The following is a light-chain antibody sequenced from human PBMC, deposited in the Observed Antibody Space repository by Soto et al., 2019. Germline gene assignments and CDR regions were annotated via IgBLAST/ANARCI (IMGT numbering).Light chain of an antibody. Sequence: LTERPSASVTPVQSVTISCTGTSSDVGGYNYVSWYQQHPGKAPKVMSYDGSKRPSGVPDRFSGSKSGNTASLTVSGLQAEDDAAYSCSSHAGSYHYVFGPGTKVTV. CDR3: SSHAGSYHYV. CDR1: SSDVGGYNY. CDR2: DGS. J-gene: IGLJ1*01. V-gene: IGLV2-8*01.